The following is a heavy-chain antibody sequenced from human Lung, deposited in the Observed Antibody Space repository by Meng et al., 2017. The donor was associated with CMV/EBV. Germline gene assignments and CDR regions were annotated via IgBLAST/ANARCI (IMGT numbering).Heavy chain of an antibody. Sequence: SXTLSLTCTISGYSITTSYFWGWVRQSPGKGLEWIGSIFHGGTVYYNPSLKSRVTISLDTSKNQFSLRLDSVTAADTAVYYCARERDYYSYMDVWGRGTTV. CDR1: GYSITTSYF. CDR3: ARERDYYSYMDV. V-gene: IGHV4-38-2*02. CDR2: IFHGGTV. J-gene: IGHJ6*02.